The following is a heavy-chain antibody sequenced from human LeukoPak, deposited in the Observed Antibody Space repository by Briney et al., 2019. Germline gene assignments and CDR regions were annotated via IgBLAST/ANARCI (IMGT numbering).Heavy chain of an antibody. D-gene: IGHD3-10*01. Sequence: GGSLRLSCAASGSTVSSNYMSWVRQAPGKGLEWVSVIYSGGSTYYADSVKGRFTISRDNSKNTLYLQMNSLRAEDTAVYYCAKDRWFGELLPYDYWGQGTLVTVSS. V-gene: IGHV3-66*02. J-gene: IGHJ4*02. CDR3: AKDRWFGELLPYDY. CDR1: GSTVSSNY. CDR2: IYSGGST.